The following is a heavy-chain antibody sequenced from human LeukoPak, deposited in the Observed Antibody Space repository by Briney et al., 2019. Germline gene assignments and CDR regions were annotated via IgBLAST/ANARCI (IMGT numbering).Heavy chain of an antibody. CDR1: AFTFSDYY. D-gene: IGHD2-21*01. CDR3: ATVAGYFDY. CDR2: ISSYSGSTI. Sequence: NPGGSLRLSCAASAFTFSDYYMGWIRQAPGKGLEWISYISSYSGSTIYYADSVKGRFTISRDNTKNSLYLHMSSLRADDTAVYFCATVAGYFDYWGQGTLVTVSS. V-gene: IGHV3-11*04. J-gene: IGHJ4*02.